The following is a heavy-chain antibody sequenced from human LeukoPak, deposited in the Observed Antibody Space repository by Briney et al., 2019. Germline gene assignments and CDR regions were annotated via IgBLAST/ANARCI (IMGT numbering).Heavy chain of an antibody. V-gene: IGHV1-58*02. J-gene: IGHJ6*02. CDR3: HAHYYGMDV. CDR1: GYTLTELS. Sequence: SVKVSCKVSGYTLTELSMHWVRQARGQRLEWIGWIVVGSGNTNYAQKFQERVTITRDMSTSTAYMELSSLRSEDTAVYYCHAHYYGMDVWGQGTTVTVSS. D-gene: IGHD2-2*01. CDR2: IVVGSGNT.